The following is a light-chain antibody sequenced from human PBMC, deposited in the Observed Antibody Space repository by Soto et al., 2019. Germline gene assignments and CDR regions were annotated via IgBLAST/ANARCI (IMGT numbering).Light chain of an antibody. CDR2: GAS. Sequence: EIVLTQSPGTLSLSPGERATLSCRASQSVSSNYLAWYQQKPGQAPRLLIYGASSRATGIPDRFSGSGSGTDFTLTISRLEPEDFVAYYCQQYGSSPPLTFGGGTKVDIK. CDR3: QQYGSSPPLT. J-gene: IGKJ4*01. CDR1: QSVSSNY. V-gene: IGKV3-20*01.